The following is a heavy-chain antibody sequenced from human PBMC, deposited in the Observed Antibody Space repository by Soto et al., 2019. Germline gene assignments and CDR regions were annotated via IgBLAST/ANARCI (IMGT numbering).Heavy chain of an antibody. CDR3: ARGGSNLNYFFDS. Sequence: SETLALTCTVSGGSVSSGSYYWSWIRQPPGKGLEWIGYIYYSGSPNYNPSLKSRVTISVDTPKNQFSLKLTSVTAADTAVFFCARGGSNLNYFFDSWGQGTLVTVSS. J-gene: IGHJ4*02. D-gene: IGHD1-7*01. CDR1: GGSVSSGSYY. V-gene: IGHV4-61*01. CDR2: IYYSGSP.